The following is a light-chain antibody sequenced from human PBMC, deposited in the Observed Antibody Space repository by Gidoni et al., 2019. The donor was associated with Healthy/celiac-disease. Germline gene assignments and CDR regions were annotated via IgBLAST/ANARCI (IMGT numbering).Light chain of an antibody. J-gene: IGKJ2*01. V-gene: IGKV3-11*01. Sequence: EIVLTPSPATLSLSPGERATLSCRASQSVSSYLAWYQQKPGQAPRLLFYDASNRATGIPARFSGSGSGTDFTLTISSLEPEEFAVYYWQQRSNWPYTFGQXTKLEIK. CDR3: QQRSNWPYT. CDR1: QSVSSY. CDR2: DAS.